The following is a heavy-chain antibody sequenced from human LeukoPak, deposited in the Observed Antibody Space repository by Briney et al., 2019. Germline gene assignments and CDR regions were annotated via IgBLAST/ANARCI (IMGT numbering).Heavy chain of an antibody. D-gene: IGHD3-16*01. J-gene: IGHJ6*03. CDR3: ARGGGEVAHLYYYYMDV. Sequence: SETLSLTCAVYGGSFSGYYWSWIRQPPGKGLEWIGEINHSGSTNYNPSLKSRVTISVDTSKNQFSLKLSSVTAADTAVYYCARGGGEVAHLYYYYMDVWGKGTTVTVSS. V-gene: IGHV4-34*01. CDR2: INHSGST. CDR1: GGSFSGYY.